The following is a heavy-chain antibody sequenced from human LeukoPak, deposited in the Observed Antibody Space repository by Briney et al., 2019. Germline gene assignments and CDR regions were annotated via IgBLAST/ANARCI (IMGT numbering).Heavy chain of an antibody. CDR3: ARDPTGYNWFDP. D-gene: IGHD1-1*01. J-gene: IGHJ5*02. CDR2: ISSSSDYI. CDR1: GFTSSSYS. V-gene: IGHV3-21*01. Sequence: GGSLRLSCAASGFTSSSYSMNWVRQAPGKGLEWVSSISSSSDYIYYADSVKGRFTISRDNAKNSLYLQMNSLRAEDTAVYYCARDPTGYNWFDPWGQGTLVTVSS.